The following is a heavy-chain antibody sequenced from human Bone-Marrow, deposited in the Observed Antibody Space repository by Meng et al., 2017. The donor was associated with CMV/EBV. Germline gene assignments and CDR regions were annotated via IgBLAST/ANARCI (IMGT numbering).Heavy chain of an antibody. D-gene: IGHD2-21*01. V-gene: IGHV4-39*07. CDR3: ARDCGGDCYPLYYYGMDV. Sequence: ETLSLTCTVSGGSISSSSYYWGWIRQPPGKGLEWIGSIYYSGSTYYNPSLKSRVTISVDTSKNQFSLKLSSVTAADTAVYYCARDCGGDCYPLYYYGMDVWGQGTTVTVSS. CDR1: GGSISSSSYY. J-gene: IGHJ6*02. CDR2: IYYSGST.